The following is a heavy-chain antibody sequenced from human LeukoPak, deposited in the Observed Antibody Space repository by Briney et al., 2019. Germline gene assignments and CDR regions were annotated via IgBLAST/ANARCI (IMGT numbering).Heavy chain of an antibody. CDR3: AKELAPKMATIDY. D-gene: IGHD5-24*01. CDR1: GFTFSSYA. J-gene: IGHJ4*02. Sequence: GGSLRLSCAASGFTFSSYAMSWVRQAPGKGLEWVSTISGSGDSTYYADSVKGRLAISRDNSKNTLYLQMNSLRAEDTAVYYCAKELAPKMATIDYWGQGTLVTVSS. CDR2: ISGSGDST. V-gene: IGHV3-23*01.